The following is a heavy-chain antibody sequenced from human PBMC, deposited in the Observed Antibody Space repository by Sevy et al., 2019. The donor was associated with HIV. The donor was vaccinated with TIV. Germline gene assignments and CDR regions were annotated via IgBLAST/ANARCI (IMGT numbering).Heavy chain of an antibody. CDR3: SRDWVGPPVFYSDY. J-gene: IGHJ4*02. D-gene: IGHD1-26*01. Sequence: GGSLRLSCAASGFTFRSYAMTWVRQAPGKGLEWVSSIDVGGIDTTFYEDSVKGRFTITRDNFRNTGSRQMHSLEVDDTAVDDCSRDWVGPPVFYSDYWGQGTQVTVSS. V-gene: IGHV3-23*01. CDR1: GFTFRSYA. CDR2: IDVGGIDTT.